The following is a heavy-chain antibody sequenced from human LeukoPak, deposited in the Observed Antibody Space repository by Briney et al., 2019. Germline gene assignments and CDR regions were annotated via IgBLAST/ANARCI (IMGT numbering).Heavy chain of an antibody. CDR3: ATSPPVVGDYANWFDP. V-gene: IGHV5-10-1*01. D-gene: IGHD4-17*01. J-gene: IGHJ5*02. CDR1: GYSFTSYW. Sequence: GESLKISCKGSGYSFTSYWISWVRQMPGKGLEWMGRIDPSDSYTNYSPSFQGHVTISADKSISTAYLQWSSLKASDTAMYYCATSPPVVGDYANWFDPWGQGTLVTVSP. CDR2: IDPSDSYT.